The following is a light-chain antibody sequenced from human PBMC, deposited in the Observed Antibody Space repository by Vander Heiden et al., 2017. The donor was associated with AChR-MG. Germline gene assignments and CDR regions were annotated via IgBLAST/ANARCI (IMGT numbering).Light chain of an antibody. Sequence: AIRMTQSPSSFSASTGDRVTITCRASQGISSYLAWYQQKPGKAPKLLIYAASTLQSGVPSRFSGSGSGTDFTLTISCLQSEDFATYYCLQYYSYPLTFRAGTKVEI. CDR2: AAS. CDR3: LQYYSYPLT. V-gene: IGKV1-8*01. J-gene: IGKJ4*01. CDR1: QGISSY.